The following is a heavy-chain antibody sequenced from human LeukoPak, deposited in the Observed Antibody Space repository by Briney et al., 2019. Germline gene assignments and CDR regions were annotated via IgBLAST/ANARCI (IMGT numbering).Heavy chain of an antibody. V-gene: IGHV4-59*01. D-gene: IGHD6-19*01. Sequence: PSETLSLTCTVSGGSISTYYWSWIRQPPGKGLEWIGYIYYSGSTNYNPSLKSRVSISADTSKSQFSLKLSSVTAADTAVYYCARVTAVAGFTNFDYWGQGTLVTVSS. CDR1: GGSISTYY. CDR2: IYYSGST. CDR3: ARVTAVAGFTNFDY. J-gene: IGHJ4*02.